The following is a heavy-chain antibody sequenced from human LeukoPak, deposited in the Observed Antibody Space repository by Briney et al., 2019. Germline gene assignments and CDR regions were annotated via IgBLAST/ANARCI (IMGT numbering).Heavy chain of an antibody. CDR1: GGSISSGDYY. CDR2: IYYSGST. D-gene: IGHD2-2*01. CDR3: ARDRGYCSSTSCLYYFDY. V-gene: IGHV4-30-4*01. Sequence: SETLSLTCTVSGGSISSGDYYWSWIRQPPGKGLEWIGYIYYSGSTYYNPSLKSRVTISVDTSKNQFSPKLSSVTAADTAVYYCARDRGYCSSTSCLYYFDYWGQGTLVTVSS. J-gene: IGHJ4*02.